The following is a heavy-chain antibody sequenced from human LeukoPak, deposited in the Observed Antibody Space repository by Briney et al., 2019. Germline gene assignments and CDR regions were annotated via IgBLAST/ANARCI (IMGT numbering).Heavy chain of an antibody. J-gene: IGHJ4*02. CDR3: AREGTYYYDSSGHSDY. D-gene: IGHD3-22*01. CDR1: GFTFSSYS. Sequence: GGSLRLSCAASGFTFSSYSMNWVRQAPGKGLEWVSSISSSSSSYIYYADSVKGRFTISRDNAKNSLYLQMNSLRAEDTAVYYCAREGTYYYDSSGHSDYWGQGTLVTVSS. CDR2: ISSSSSSYI. V-gene: IGHV3-21*01.